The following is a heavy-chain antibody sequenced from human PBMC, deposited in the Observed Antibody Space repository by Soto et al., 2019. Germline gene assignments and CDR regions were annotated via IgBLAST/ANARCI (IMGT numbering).Heavy chain of an antibody. J-gene: IGHJ4*02. CDR2: IYWDDDK. D-gene: IGHD3-22*01. V-gene: IGHV2-5*02. CDR3: AHRFSPYYYDSGGYYGY. CDR1: GFSLSTSGVG. Sequence: SGPTLVNPTQTLTLTCTFSGFSLSTSGVGVGWIRQPPGKALEWLALIYWDDDKRYSPSLKSRLTITKDTSKNQVVLTMTNMDPVDTATYYCAHRFSPYYYDSGGYYGYWGQGTLVTVSS.